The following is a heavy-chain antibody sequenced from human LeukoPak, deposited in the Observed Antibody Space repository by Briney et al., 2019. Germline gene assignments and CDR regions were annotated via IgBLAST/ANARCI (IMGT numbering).Heavy chain of an antibody. V-gene: IGHV4-34*01. J-gene: IGHJ4*02. CDR2: INHSGGT. Sequence: SETLSLTCAVYGGSFSGYYWSWIRQPPGKGLEWIGEINHSGGTNYNPSLKSRVTISVDTSKNQSSLKLSSVTAADTAVYYCARARRITMIRGVSAYWGQGTLVTVSS. CDR1: GGSFSGYY. D-gene: IGHD3-10*01. CDR3: ARARRITMIRGVSAY.